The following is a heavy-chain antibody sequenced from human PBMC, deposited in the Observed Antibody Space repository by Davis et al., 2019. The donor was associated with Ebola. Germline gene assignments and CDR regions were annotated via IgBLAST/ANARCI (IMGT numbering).Heavy chain of an antibody. CDR1: GGSISSSNW. D-gene: IGHD3-22*01. Sequence: SETLSLTCAVSGGSISSSNWWSWVRQPPGKGPEWIGSIYYSGSTYYNPSLKSRVTISVDTSKNQFSLKLSSVTAADTAVYYCARLSHYYDSSGYSTYYYYYYGMDVWGQGTTVTVSS. CDR2: IYYSGST. V-gene: IGHV4-39*01. J-gene: IGHJ6*02. CDR3: ARLSHYYDSSGYSTYYYYYYGMDV.